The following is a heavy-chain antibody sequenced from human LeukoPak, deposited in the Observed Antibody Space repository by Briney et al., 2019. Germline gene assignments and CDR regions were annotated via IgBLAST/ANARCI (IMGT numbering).Heavy chain of an antibody. Sequence: PGGSLRLSCAASGFTFSSYSMNWVRQAPGKGLEWISYISYSDNAVYYADSVKGRFTISRDNAKNSLYLQMNGLRVEDTAVYYCVRDRQYCTRNICHSTIVPDAFDLWGQGSMVTVSS. CDR2: ISYSDNAV. V-gene: IGHV3-48*04. D-gene: IGHD2-8*01. CDR1: GFTFSSYS. CDR3: VRDRQYCTRNICHSTIVPDAFDL. J-gene: IGHJ3*01.